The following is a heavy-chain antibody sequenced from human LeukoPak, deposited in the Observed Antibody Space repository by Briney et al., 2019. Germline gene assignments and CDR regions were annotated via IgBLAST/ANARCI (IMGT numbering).Heavy chain of an antibody. CDR3: ARASHYGDYEPRPLDY. CDR1: GGSISGYY. J-gene: IGHJ4*02. Sequence: SETLSLTCTVSGGSISGYYWNWVRQPPGKGLEWIGYIHYSGSTNYNPSLKSRVSISVDTSKNQFSLKLSSVTAADTAVYYCARASHYGDYEPRPLDYWGQGTLVTVSS. D-gene: IGHD4-17*01. CDR2: IHYSGST. V-gene: IGHV4-59*12.